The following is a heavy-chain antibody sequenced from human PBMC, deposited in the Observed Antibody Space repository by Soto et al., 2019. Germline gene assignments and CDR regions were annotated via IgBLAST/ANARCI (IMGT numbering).Heavy chain of an antibody. CDR1: GYTFTSYG. Sequence: ASVKVSCKASGYTFTSYGISWVRQAPGQGLEWMGWISAYNGNTNYAQKLQGRVTMTTDTSTSTAYMELRSLRSDDTAVYYCAREVARYYDSSGYYLPDYRGQGTLVTVSS. CDR2: ISAYNGNT. V-gene: IGHV1-18*01. CDR3: AREVARYYDSSGYYLPDY. J-gene: IGHJ4*02. D-gene: IGHD3-22*01.